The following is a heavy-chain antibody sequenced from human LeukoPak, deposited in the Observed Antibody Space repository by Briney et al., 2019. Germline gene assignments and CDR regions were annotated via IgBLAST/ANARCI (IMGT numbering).Heavy chain of an antibody. J-gene: IGHJ4*02. CDR3: ASAVMDSSGYYHDY. Sequence: SETLSLTCTVSGGSISSYYWSWIRQPPGKGLEWIGYIYYSGSTNYNASLKSRVTISVDTSKNQFSLKLSSVTAADTAVYYCASAVMDSSGYYHDYWGQGTLVTVS. V-gene: IGHV4-59*01. D-gene: IGHD3-22*01. CDR2: IYYSGST. CDR1: GGSISSYY.